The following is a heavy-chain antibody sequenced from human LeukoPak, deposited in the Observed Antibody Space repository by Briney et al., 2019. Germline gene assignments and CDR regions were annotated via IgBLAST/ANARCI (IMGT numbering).Heavy chain of an antibody. CDR1: GYTFTDYY. D-gene: IGHD4-11*01. Sequence: GASVKVSCKASGYTFTDYYMNWVRQAPGQGLEWMGWINPNSGGTNYAQKFQGRGTMTRDTSISTAYMELSRLRSDDTAVYYCARDPHYSNYRIFYYYYGMDVWGQGTTVTVSS. CDR2: INPNSGGT. CDR3: ARDPHYSNYRIFYYYYGMDV. V-gene: IGHV1-2*02. J-gene: IGHJ6*02.